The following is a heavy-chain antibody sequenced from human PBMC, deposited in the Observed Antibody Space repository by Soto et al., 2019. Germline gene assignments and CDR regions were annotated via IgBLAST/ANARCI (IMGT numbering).Heavy chain of an antibody. J-gene: IGHJ6*02. CDR2: IYWDDDK. CDR1: GFSLSTSGVG. V-gene: IGHV2-5*02. Sequence: QITLKESGPTLVKPTQTLTLTCTFSGFSLSTSGVGVAWIRQPPGKALEWLALIYWDDDKGYRRSLESRLTITKDTSKSDVFLTMTNMDSVDTATYYCSYLPCSGGSCYWFSFSGMDVWGQGTTVTVSS. D-gene: IGHD2-15*01. CDR3: SYLPCSGGSCYWFSFSGMDV.